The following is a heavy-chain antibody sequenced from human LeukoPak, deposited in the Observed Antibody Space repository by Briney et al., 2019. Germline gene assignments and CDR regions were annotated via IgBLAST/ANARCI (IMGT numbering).Heavy chain of an antibody. D-gene: IGHD4-11*01. CDR3: ARVARHDYTYYPGGNYFDY. J-gene: IGHJ4*02. CDR2: VYYSGST. V-gene: IGHV4-39*01. CDR1: AGSISSTSYS. Sequence: SVTLSLTCTVSAGSISSTSYSWGWIRQPTGKGLEWIGSVYYSGSTYYNPSLKSRVTISVDTSKNQFSLKLSSVTAADTAVYYCARVARHDYTYYPGGNYFDYWGQGTLVTVSS.